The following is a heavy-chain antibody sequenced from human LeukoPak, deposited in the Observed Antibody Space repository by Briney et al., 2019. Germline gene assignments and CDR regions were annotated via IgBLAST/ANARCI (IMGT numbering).Heavy chain of an antibody. J-gene: IGHJ4*02. CDR2: ISGGSSGST. Sequence: PGGSLRLSCAASGFTFSDYAMSWVRQAPGKGLEWLSVISGGSSGSTYYADSVTGRLTVSRDNSKNTVDLQMNNLRVDDTAIYYCAKDHANTPVWTNGGQGILVSVSS. D-gene: IGHD2-21*01. CDR3: AKDHANTPVWTN. CDR1: GFTFSDYA. V-gene: IGHV3-23*01.